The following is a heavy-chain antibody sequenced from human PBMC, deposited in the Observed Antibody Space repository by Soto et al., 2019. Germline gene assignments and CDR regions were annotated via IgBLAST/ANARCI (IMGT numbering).Heavy chain of an antibody. J-gene: IGHJ4*02. CDR1: GGSISSGNYY. Sequence: SETLSLTCTVSGGSISSGNYYWNWIRQHPGKGLEWIGYIYYSGSAYYNPSLKSRVTISIDTSRNQFSLHMSSLRVEDTAVYYCTRLQTAEAGPLNWGQGTLVTVSS. V-gene: IGHV4-31*03. D-gene: IGHD6-13*01. CDR2: IYYSGSA. CDR3: TRLQTAEAGPLN.